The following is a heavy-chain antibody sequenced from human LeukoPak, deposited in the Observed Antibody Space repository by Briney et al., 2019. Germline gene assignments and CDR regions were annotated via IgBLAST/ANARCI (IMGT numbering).Heavy chain of an antibody. CDR1: GFTFSSYA. Sequence: SGGSLRLSCAASGFTFSSYAMSWVRQAPGKGLEWVSAISGSGGSTYYADSVKGRFTISRDNSKNTLYLQMNNLRAEDTAVYYCARYNNGWLVDYWGQGTLVTVSS. D-gene: IGHD6-19*01. CDR3: ARYNNGWLVDY. CDR2: ISGSGGST. J-gene: IGHJ4*02. V-gene: IGHV3-23*01.